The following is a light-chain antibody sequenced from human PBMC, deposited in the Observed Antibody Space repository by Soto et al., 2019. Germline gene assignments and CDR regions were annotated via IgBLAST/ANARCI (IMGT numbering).Light chain of an antibody. V-gene: IGLV2-11*01. J-gene: IGLJ2*01. CDR2: DVS. CDR1: SSDVGGYNY. Sequence: QSALTQPRSASGSPGQSVTISCTGTSSDVGGYNYVSWYQQHPGKAPKLMIYDVSKRPSGVPDRFSGSKSGNTASLTISGLQAEDEADYCCSSYAGTYTYVVFGGGTKLTVL. CDR3: SSYAGTYTYVV.